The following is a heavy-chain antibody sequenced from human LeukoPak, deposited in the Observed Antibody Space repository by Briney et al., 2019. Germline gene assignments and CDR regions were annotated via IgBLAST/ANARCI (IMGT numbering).Heavy chain of an antibody. J-gene: IGHJ3*02. V-gene: IGHV3-30-3*01. CDR3: ARGGERDPMNDAFDI. CDR2: ISYDGSNK. CDR1: GFTFSDYA. D-gene: IGHD3-10*01. Sequence: PGGSLRLSCAASGFTFSDYAMHWVRRAPGKGLEWVAVISYDGSNKYYADSVKGRFTISRDNSKNTLYLQMNSLRAEDTAVYYCARGGERDPMNDAFDIWGQGTMVTVSS.